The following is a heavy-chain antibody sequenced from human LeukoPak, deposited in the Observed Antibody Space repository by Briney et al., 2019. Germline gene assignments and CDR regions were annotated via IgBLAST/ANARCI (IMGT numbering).Heavy chain of an antibody. CDR3: AKERLGYCSGGSCSSFDY. J-gene: IGHJ4*02. D-gene: IGHD2-15*01. V-gene: IGHV3-30*02. CDR1: GFTFSSYG. CDR2: IRYDGSNK. Sequence: GGSLRLSCAASGFTFSSYGMHWGRPAPGKGLGWVAFIRYDGSNKYYAGSVKGRFTISRDNSKNTLYLQMNSLRAEDTAVYYCAKERLGYCSGGSCSSFDYWGQGTLVTVSS.